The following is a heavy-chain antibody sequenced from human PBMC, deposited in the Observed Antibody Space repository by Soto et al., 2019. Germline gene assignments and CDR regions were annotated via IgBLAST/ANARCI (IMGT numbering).Heavy chain of an antibody. D-gene: IGHD6-13*01. V-gene: IGHV1-58*01. CDR1: GFTFTSSA. Sequence: ASVKVSCKASGFTFTSSAVQWVRQARGQRLEWIGWIVVGSGNTNYAQKFQERVTITRDMSTSTAYMELSSLRSEDTAVYYCAADGGGYSSSWVRGYYYYYGMDVWGQGTTVTVS. J-gene: IGHJ6*02. CDR3: AADGGGYSSSWVRGYYYYYGMDV. CDR2: IVVGSGNT.